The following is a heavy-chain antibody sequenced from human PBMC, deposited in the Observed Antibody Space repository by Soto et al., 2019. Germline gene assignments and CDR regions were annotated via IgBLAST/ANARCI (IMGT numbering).Heavy chain of an antibody. CDR3: ARETGITMVRGVSGFDP. CDR1: GYTFTGNY. CDR2: INPNSGGT. V-gene: IGHV1-2*02. D-gene: IGHD3-10*01. J-gene: IGHJ5*02. Sequence: QVQLVQSGAEVKQPGASVKVSCKASGYTFTGNYMHWVRQAPGQGLEWMGWINPNSGGTNYAQKFRGRVTMTRDTSITTAYMELSSLRSDDTAVYYCARETGITMVRGVSGFDPWGQGTLVTVSS.